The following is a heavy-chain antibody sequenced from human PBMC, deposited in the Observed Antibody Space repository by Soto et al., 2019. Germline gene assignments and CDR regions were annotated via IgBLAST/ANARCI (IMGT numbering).Heavy chain of an antibody. CDR1: GGSISSGNYY. CDR3: ARDDSRYGGKKALDY. Sequence: SETLSLTCTVSGGSISSGNYYWSWIRQPPGKGLEWIGYIYYSGSTYYNPSLKSRVTISVDTSKNQFSLKLSSVTAADTAVYYCARDDSRYGGKKALDYWGQGTLVTVSS. CDR2: IYYSGST. J-gene: IGHJ4*02. D-gene: IGHD4-17*01. V-gene: IGHV4-30-4*01.